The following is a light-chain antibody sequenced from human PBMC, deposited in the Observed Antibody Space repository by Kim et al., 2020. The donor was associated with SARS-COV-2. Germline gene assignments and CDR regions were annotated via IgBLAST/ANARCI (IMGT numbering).Light chain of an antibody. CDR2: AAS. CDR1: HRITTK. V-gene: IGKV1-39*01. J-gene: IGKJ1*01. Sequence: DIQMTQSPSSLSASVGDRVTITCRTSHRITTKLNWYQQKPGKAPNLLIYAASSLQSGVPSRFSGSGSGTYFTLTISNLQPEDFETYYCQQSYSTPRTFGQGTKVDIK. CDR3: QQSYSTPRT.